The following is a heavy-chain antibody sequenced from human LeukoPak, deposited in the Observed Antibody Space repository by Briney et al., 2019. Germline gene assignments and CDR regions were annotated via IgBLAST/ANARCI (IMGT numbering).Heavy chain of an antibody. Sequence: PSETLSLTCTVSSGSISSYYWNWVRQPPGKSLEWIGYTHHSGKTYYNPSLKSRVSTSVDTSKNQFSLKLSFVTAADTAIYYCAKWEEALRAFDVWGQGTMVTVSS. J-gene: IGHJ3*01. D-gene: IGHD3-3*02. V-gene: IGHV4-59*08. CDR1: SGSISSYY. CDR3: AKWEEALRAFDV. CDR2: THHSGKT.